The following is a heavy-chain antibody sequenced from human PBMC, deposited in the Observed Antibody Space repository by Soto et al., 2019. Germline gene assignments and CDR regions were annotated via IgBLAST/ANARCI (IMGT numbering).Heavy chain of an antibody. CDR2: IKEDGSER. D-gene: IGHD3-3*01. V-gene: IGHV3-7*03. J-gene: IGHJ4*02. CDR3: VRDVGPVTIFGESLSGYFDF. CDR1: GFSFGTYW. Sequence: PGGSLRLSCAVSGFSFGTYWMSWVRQAPGKGLEWLASIKEDGSERYYLDSVKGRFTIFRDNAKDSLSLQMNSLRGEDTAFYYCVRDVGPVTIFGESLSGYFDFWGQGTLVTVSS.